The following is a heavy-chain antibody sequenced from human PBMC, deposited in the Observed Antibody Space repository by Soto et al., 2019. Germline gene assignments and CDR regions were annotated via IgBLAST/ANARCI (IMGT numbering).Heavy chain of an antibody. CDR2: SRNKANGYTT. J-gene: IGHJ6*02. Sequence: LLLSCGASGFTFSDHYIDWVRQAPGKGLEWVGRSRNKANGYTTEYAASVKGRFTVSRDESKNSVYMQMNSLKTEDTAVYYCTRVPSIPSYYYGMDVWGQGTTVTVSS. D-gene: IGHD6-6*01. CDR3: TRVPSIPSYYYGMDV. V-gene: IGHV3-72*01. CDR1: GFTFSDHY.